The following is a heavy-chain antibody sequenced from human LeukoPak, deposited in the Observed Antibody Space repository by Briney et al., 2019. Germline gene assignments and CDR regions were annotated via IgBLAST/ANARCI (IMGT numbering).Heavy chain of an antibody. CDR3: ARAALRSSWSPDY. J-gene: IGHJ4*02. CDR1: GGSISSGSYY. V-gene: IGHV4-61*02. D-gene: IGHD6-13*01. Sequence: SETLSLTCTVSGGSISSGSYYWSWIRQPAGKGLEWIGRIYTSGSTNYNPSLKSRVTISVDTSKNQFSLKLSSVTAADTAVYYCARAALRSSWSPDYWDQGTLVTVSS. CDR2: IYTSGST.